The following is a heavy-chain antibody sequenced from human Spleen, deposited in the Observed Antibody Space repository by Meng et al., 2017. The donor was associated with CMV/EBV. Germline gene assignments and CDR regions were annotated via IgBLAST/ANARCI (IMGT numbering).Heavy chain of an antibody. Sequence: GESLKISCAASGFTFSSYDMNWVRQAPGKGLEWVANIKQDGSEKYYVDSVKGRFTISRDNAKNSLYLQMSSLRAEDTAVYYCAKDLVPATISGSYVMDVWGQGTTVTVSS. D-gene: IGHD3-10*01. J-gene: IGHJ6*02. CDR2: IKQDGSEK. CDR3: AKDLVPATISGSYVMDV. V-gene: IGHV3-7*01. CDR1: GFTFSSYD.